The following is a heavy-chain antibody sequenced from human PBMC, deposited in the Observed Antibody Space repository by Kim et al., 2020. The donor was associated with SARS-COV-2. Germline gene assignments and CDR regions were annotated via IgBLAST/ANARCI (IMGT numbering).Heavy chain of an antibody. V-gene: IGHV5-51*01. D-gene: IGHD4-17*01. J-gene: IGHJ4*02. Sequence: SYSPSFQGQVTISADKSISTAYLQWSSLKASDTAMYYCARLKGMTTEADYWGQGTLVTVSS. CDR3: ARLKGMTTEADY.